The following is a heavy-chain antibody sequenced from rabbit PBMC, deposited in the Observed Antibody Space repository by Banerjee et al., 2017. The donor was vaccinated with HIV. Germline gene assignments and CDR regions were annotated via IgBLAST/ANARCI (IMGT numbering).Heavy chain of an antibody. CDR2: SYAGSSGST. Sequence: QSLEESGGDLVKPGASLTLTCTASGFDFSSSYWICWVRQAPGKGLEWIGCSYAGSSGSTYYASWAKGRFTISKTSSTTVTLQMTSLTAADTATYFCAREGAAGVYYKAINLWGPGTLVTVS. V-gene: IGHV1S40*01. J-gene: IGHJ4*01. CDR3: AREGAAGVYYKAINL. CDR1: GFDFSSSYW. D-gene: IGHD1-1*01.